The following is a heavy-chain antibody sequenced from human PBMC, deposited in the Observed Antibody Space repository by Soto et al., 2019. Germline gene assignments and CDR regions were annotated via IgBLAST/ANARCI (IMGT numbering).Heavy chain of an antibody. CDR1: GYSFTTYW. V-gene: IGHV5-51*01. D-gene: IGHD6-19*01. J-gene: IGHJ4*02. CDR3: FRQKEARIALAATDC. Sequence: PGESLKISCKGSGYSFTTYWIGWVRQMPGKGLEWMGSIYPGDSDTRYSPSLQGQGTISADKSINTAYLQWSSLKASDTAMYYCFRQKEARIALAATDCWGLGTLVTVSS. CDR2: IYPGDSDT.